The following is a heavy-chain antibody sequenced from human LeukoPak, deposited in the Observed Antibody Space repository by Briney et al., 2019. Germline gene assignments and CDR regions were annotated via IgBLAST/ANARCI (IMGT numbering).Heavy chain of an antibody. CDR1: GGSISSGDYY. CDR2: IYYSGST. V-gene: IGHV4-30-4*01. Sequence: PSQTLSLTCTVSGGSISSGDYYWSWIRQPPGKGLEWIGYIYYSGSTYYNPSLKSRVTISIDTSKNQFSPKLSSVTAADTAVYYCARTHYYDSSAVGDWGQGTLVTVSS. D-gene: IGHD3-22*01. CDR3: ARTHYYDSSAVGD. J-gene: IGHJ4*02.